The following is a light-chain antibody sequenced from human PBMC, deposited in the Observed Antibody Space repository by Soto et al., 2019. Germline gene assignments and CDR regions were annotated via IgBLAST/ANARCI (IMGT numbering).Light chain of an antibody. CDR1: SSNIGSNF. CDR3: AAWDGSLGEV. Sequence: QSVLTQPPSASGTPGQRVTISCSGSSSNIGSNFVYWYQQLPGTAPKLLIYSNNQRPSGVPDRFSGSKSGTSASLAISGLRSEDEADYYCAAWDGSLGEVFGGGTKLTVL. J-gene: IGLJ2*01. CDR2: SNN. V-gene: IGLV1-47*01.